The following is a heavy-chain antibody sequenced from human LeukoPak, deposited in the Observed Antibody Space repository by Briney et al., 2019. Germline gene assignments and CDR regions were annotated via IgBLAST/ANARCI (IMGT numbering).Heavy chain of an antibody. CDR1: GIAFSSYG. CDR3: AKDRGAIVATTTYYYYYYGMDV. CDR2: ISYDGGNK. V-gene: IGHV3-30*18. D-gene: IGHD5-12*01. Sequence: GGSLRLSCVVSGIAFSSYGMHWVRQAPGKGLEWVAVISYDGGNKYYADSVKGRFTISRDNSKNTLYLQMNSLRAEDTAVYYCAKDRGAIVATTTYYYYYYGMDVWGQGTTVIVSS. J-gene: IGHJ6*02.